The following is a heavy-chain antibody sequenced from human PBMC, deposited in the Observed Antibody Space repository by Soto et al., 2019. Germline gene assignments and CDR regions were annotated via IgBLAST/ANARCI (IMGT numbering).Heavy chain of an antibody. CDR3: ARVYGSGSFGAFDI. D-gene: IGHD3-10*01. CDR1: GFTFSSYG. V-gene: IGHV3-33*01. J-gene: IGHJ3*02. CDR2: IWYDGSNK. Sequence: QVQLVESGGGVVQPGRSLRLSCAASGFTFSSYGMHWVRQAPGKGLEWVAVIWYDGSNKYYADSVKARFTISRDNSKNTLYLQMNSLRAEDTAVYYCARVYGSGSFGAFDIWGQGTMVTVSS.